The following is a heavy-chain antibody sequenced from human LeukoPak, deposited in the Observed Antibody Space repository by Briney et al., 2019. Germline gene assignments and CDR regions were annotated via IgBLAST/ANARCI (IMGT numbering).Heavy chain of an antibody. CDR3: ARGPYSSNWYVDY. D-gene: IGHD6-13*01. V-gene: IGHV3-48*03. CDR2: ISRTGNSI. J-gene: IGHJ4*02. Sequence: PGGSLRLSCAASGFTLSSYEMNWVRLAPGKGLEWISYISRTGNSIYYADPVKGRFTISRDSAKNSLYLQMNILTAEDTAVYYCARGPYSSNWYVDYWGQGTLVTVAS. CDR1: GFTLSSYE.